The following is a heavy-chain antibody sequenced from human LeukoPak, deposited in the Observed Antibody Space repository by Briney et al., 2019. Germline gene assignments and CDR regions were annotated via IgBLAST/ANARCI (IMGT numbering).Heavy chain of an antibody. J-gene: IGHJ4*02. CDR1: GFIASHNT. V-gene: IGHV3-66*01. D-gene: IGHD5-12*01. Sequence: GGSLRLSCAASGFIASHNTMAWVRQAPGKGLEWVSLVYSAGTTYYADSVKGRFTISRDNSRNSLLLQMNNLRAEDTAVYYCAETRGYSGYDHIDSWGQGTLVTVSS. CDR2: VYSAGTT. CDR3: AETRGYSGYDHIDS.